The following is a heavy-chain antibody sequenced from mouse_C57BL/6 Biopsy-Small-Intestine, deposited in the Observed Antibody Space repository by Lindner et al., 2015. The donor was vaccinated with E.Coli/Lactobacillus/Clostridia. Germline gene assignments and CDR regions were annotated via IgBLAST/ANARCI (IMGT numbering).Heavy chain of an antibody. CDR1: GDSFRNSA. D-gene: IGHD2-4*01. Sequence: SVKVSCKASGDSFRNSAMTWVRQVPGQGLEWMGCFIPIFGSANYAQEFQGRLTITAGESADGSTTTVYMELSSLRSDDAAVYYCARGRRGYFDSHYFDFWGQGTLVTVSS. CDR2: FIPIFGSA. V-gene: IGHV1-4*01. CDR3: ARGRRGYFDSHYFDF. J-gene: IGHJ2*01.